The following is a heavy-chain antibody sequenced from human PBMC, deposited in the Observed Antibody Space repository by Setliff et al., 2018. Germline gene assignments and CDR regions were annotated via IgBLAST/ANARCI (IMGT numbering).Heavy chain of an antibody. J-gene: IGHJ5*02. CDR2: INAGNGKT. CDR1: GYTFTSYA. Sequence: ASVKVSCKASGYTFTSYAVHWVRQAPGQRLEWMGWINAGNGKTKYSQEFQGRVTITRNTSASTAYMKLRGLKSEDKAVYYGARAETWAVAGIFWFDPWGQGTLVTVSS. V-gene: IGHV1-3*03. CDR3: ARAETWAVAGIFWFDP. D-gene: IGHD6-19*01.